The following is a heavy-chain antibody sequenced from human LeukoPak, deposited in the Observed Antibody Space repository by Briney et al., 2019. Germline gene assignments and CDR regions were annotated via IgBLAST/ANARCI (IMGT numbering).Heavy chain of an antibody. V-gene: IGHV3-73*01. CDR2: IRSKANSYAT. CDR1: GFTFSGSA. D-gene: IGHD6-13*01. J-gene: IGHJ4*02. CDR3: TRPGSSSWTFDY. Sequence: GGSLRLFCAASGFTFSGSAMHWVRQASGKGLEWVGRIRSKANSYATAYAASVKGRFTISRDDSKNTAYLQTNSLKTEDTAVYYCTRPGSSSWTFDYWGQGTLVTVSS.